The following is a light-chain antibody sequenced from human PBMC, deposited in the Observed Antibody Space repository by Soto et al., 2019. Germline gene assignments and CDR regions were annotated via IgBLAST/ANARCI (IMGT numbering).Light chain of an antibody. J-gene: IGKJ2*01. V-gene: IGKV1-5*01. CDR3: QRYNSYSTT. CDR2: AAS. Sequence: DIQMTQSPSTLSASVGDRVTITCRASQSIDTWLAWYQQKPGKAPKLLIYAASNLESGVPSRFSGSGSGTEFTPTISSLRPDDFATYYCQRYNSYSTTFGQGTKLEIK. CDR1: QSIDTW.